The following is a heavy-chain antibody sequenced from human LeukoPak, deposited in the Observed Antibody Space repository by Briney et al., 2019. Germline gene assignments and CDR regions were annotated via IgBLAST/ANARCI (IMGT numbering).Heavy chain of an antibody. CDR2: ISISGNTI. CDR3: ARASFSYDSTTYYYEDY. V-gene: IGHV3-48*03. Sequence: GGCLRLSCAASGLSFSNSEVKWARQAPGKGLEWVSYISISGNTIYYADSVKGRFTISRDNAKNSLYLQMNSLRAEDTAVYYCARASFSYDSTTYYYEDYWGQGTLVTVSS. CDR1: GLSFSNSE. D-gene: IGHD3-22*01. J-gene: IGHJ4*02.